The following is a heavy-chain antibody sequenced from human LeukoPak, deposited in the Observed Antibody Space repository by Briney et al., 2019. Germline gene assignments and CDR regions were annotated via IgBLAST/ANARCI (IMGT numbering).Heavy chain of an antibody. V-gene: IGHV5-51*01. CDR2: IYPGDSET. J-gene: IGHJ4*02. Sequence: GESLKISCKGSGYLFTRKWIGWVRQMPGKGLEWMGIIYPGDSETRYSPSLQGQVTISADKSVNTAYLQWSSLKASDTAMYYCARQAAEYYFDYWGQGTLVTVSS. CDR3: ARQAAEYYFDY. CDR1: GYLFTRKW. D-gene: IGHD2-15*01.